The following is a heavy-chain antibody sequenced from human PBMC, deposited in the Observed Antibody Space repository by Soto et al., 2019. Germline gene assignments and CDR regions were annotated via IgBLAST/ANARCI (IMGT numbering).Heavy chain of an antibody. V-gene: IGHV1-46*01. CDR3: ASRGYCSGGSCSPYYFDY. CDR1: GYTFTSYY. CDR2: INPSGGST. Sequence: RASVKVSCKASGYTFTSYYMHWVRQAPGQGLEWMGIINPSGGSTSYAQKFQGRVTMTRDMSTSTVYMELSSLRSEDTAVYYCASRGYCSGGSCSPYYFDYWGQGTLVTVSS. D-gene: IGHD2-15*01. J-gene: IGHJ4*02.